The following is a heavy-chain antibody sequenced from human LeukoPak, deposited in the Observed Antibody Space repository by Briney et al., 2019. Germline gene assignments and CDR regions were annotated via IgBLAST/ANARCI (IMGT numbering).Heavy chain of an antibody. V-gene: IGHV1-18*01. CDR1: GYTFTSYG. D-gene: IGHD6-19*01. Sequence: ASVKVSCTASGYTFTSYGISGVRQAPGQGLEGMGWISGYNGNTNYAHKFQGRVTMATDTSTSTAYMGLRSLRSDDTAVYYCGGADIRAIESSGWYGFDYWGQGTLVTVSS. J-gene: IGHJ4*02. CDR3: GGADIRAIESSGWYGFDY. CDR2: ISGYNGNT.